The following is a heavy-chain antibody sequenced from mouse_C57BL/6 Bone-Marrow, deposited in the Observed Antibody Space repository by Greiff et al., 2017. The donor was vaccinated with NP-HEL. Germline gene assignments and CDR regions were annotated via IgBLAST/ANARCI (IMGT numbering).Heavy chain of an antibody. CDR1: GYAFSSSW. Sequence: VKLQESGPELVKPGASVKISCKASGYAFSSSWMNWVKQRPGKGLEWIGRIYPGDGDTNYNGKFKGKATLTADKSSSTAYMQLSSLTSEDSAVYFCSYDYDKAMDYWGQGTSVTVSS. J-gene: IGHJ4*01. D-gene: IGHD2-4*01. V-gene: IGHV1-82*01. CDR3: SYDYDKAMDY. CDR2: IYPGDGDT.